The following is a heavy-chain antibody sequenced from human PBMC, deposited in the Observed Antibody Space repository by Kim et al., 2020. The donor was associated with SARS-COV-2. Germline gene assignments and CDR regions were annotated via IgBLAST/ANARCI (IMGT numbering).Heavy chain of an antibody. V-gene: IGHV4-30-4*01. J-gene: IGHJ6*03. Sequence: SETLSLTCTVSGGSISSGDYYWSWIRQPPGKGLEWIGYVYYSGNTSSNPSLNSRVTLSVDTSKNQFSLKLSSVTAADTAVYYCVRDPGSGYYYYCAVSG. D-gene: IGHD3-3*01. CDR3: VRDPGSGYYYYCAV. CDR1: GGSISSGDYY. CDR2: VYYSGNT.